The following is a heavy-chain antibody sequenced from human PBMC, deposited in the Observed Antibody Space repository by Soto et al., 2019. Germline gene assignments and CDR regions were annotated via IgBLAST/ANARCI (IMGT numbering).Heavy chain of an antibody. Sequence: EVQLLESGGGLVQPGGSLRLSCAASGFTFSSYAMSWFRQAPGKGLEWVSAISGSGGSTYYADSVKGRFTISRDNSKNTLYLQMNSLRAEDTAVYYCAKDQYYDFWSGYYPIDYWGQGTLVTVSS. CDR1: GFTFSSYA. V-gene: IGHV3-23*01. D-gene: IGHD3-3*01. CDR2: ISGSGGST. J-gene: IGHJ4*02. CDR3: AKDQYYDFWSGYYPIDY.